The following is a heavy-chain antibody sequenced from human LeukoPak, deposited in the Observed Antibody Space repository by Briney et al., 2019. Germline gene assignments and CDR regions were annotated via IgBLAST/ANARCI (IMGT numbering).Heavy chain of an antibody. CDR3: AKDIIGAIAARHFDY. CDR1: GVTLSSYA. Sequence: GGSLRLSCTASGVTLSSYAMSWARQAPGKGLEWVSGISSSGSGGNTYYADSVKGRFTISRDNAKNSLYLQMNSLRAEDTALYYCAKDIIGAIAARHFDYWGQGTLVTVSS. V-gene: IGHV3-23*01. D-gene: IGHD6-6*01. CDR2: ISSSGSGGNT. J-gene: IGHJ4*02.